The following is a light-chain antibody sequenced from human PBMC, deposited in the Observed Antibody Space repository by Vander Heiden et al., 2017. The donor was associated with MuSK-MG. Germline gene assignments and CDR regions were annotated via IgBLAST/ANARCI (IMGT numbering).Light chain of an antibody. CDR1: QSVSSN. V-gene: IGKV3-15*01. Sequence: EIVMTQSPATLSVSPGERATLSCRASQSVSSNLAWYQQKPGQAPRLLIYGASTRATGIPARFIGSGSGTEFTLTISSLQSEDFAVYYCQQDNNWPLTFGGGTKVEIK. J-gene: IGKJ4*01. CDR2: GAS. CDR3: QQDNNWPLT.